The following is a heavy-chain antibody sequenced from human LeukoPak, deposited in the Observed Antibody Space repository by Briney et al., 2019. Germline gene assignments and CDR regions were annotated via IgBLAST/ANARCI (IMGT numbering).Heavy chain of an antibody. CDR3: AGHFGAWHYFDY. CDR1: GFTFSSYA. J-gene: IGHJ4*02. V-gene: IGHV3-30*04. D-gene: IGHD3-3*01. CDR2: ISYDGSTK. Sequence: PGGSLRLSCAASGFTFSSYAIHWVRQAPGKGLERVALISYDGSTKYSTDSVKGRFTISRDNSKNTLYLQMNSLRPEDTAVYYCAGHFGAWHYFDYWGQGTLVTVSS.